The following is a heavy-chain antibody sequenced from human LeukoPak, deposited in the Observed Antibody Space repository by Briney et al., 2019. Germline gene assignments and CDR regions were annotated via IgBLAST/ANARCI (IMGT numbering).Heavy chain of an antibody. J-gene: IGHJ4*02. Sequence: SGTLSLTCAVSGGSISTSNWWSWVRQPPGKGLEWIGEIYHSGSTNYNPSLESRVAISVDKSKNLFSLKLSSVTAADTAVYYCARDWGYYGSGSYYIDYWGQGTLVTVSS. CDR3: ARDWGYYGSGSYYIDY. CDR1: GGSISTSNW. CDR2: IYHSGST. V-gene: IGHV4-4*02. D-gene: IGHD3-10*01.